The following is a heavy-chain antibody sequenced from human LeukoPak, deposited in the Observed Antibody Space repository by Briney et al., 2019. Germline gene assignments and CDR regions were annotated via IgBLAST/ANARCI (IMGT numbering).Heavy chain of an antibody. CDR3: ARGISGIAAAGMFDY. CDR1: GFTVSSNN. CDR2: IYSGGST. V-gene: IGHV3-66*01. Sequence: GGSLRLSCAASGFTVSSNNMSWVRQARGKGLEWVSVIYSGGSTYYADSVKGRFTISRDNSKNTLYLQMNSLRAEDTAVYYCARGISGIAAAGMFDYWGQGTQVTVSS. J-gene: IGHJ4*02. D-gene: IGHD6-13*01.